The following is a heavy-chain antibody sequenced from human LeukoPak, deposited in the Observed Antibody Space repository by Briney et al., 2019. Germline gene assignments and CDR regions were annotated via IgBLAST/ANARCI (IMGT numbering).Heavy chain of an antibody. CDR3: ARDVDGDFTSYFDY. V-gene: IGHV3-20*04. CDR1: GFTFDDYG. D-gene: IGHD4-17*01. Sequence: GGSLRLSCAASGFTFDDYGMSWVRQAPGKGLEWVPGINWNGGSTGYADSVKGRFTISRDNAKNSLYLQMNSLRAEDTAVYYCARDVDGDFTSYFDYWGQGTLVTVSS. J-gene: IGHJ4*02. CDR2: INWNGGST.